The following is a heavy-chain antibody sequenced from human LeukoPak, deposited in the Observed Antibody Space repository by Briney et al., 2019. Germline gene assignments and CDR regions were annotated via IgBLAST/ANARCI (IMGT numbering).Heavy chain of an antibody. V-gene: IGHV3-11*01. J-gene: IGHJ5*02. CDR3: AKDMAVLSAADA. CDR1: GFTFSDYY. Sequence: GGSLRLSCAASGFTFSDYYMSWIRQAPGKGLEWVSYISSSGSTIYYADSVKGRFTISRDNSKNTLYLQMNSLRAEDTAVYYCAKDMAVLSAADAWGQGTLVTVSS. D-gene: IGHD2-2*01. CDR2: ISSSGSTI.